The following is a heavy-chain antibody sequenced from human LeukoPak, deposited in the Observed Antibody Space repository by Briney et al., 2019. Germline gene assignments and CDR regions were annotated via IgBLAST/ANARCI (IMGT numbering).Heavy chain of an antibody. D-gene: IGHD3-22*01. Sequence: SETLSLTCTVSGGSISSYYCSWIRQPPGKGLEWIGYIYYSGSTNYNPSLKSRVTISVDTSKNQFSLKLSSVTAADTAVYYCARHKHYYDSSGFGYWGQGTLVTVSS. CDR1: GGSISSYY. CDR2: IYYSGST. V-gene: IGHV4-59*08. J-gene: IGHJ4*02. CDR3: ARHKHYYDSSGFGY.